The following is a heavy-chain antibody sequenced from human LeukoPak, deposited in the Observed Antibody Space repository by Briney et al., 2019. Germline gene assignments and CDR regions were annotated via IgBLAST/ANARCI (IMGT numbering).Heavy chain of an antibody. J-gene: IGHJ2*01. D-gene: IGHD5-24*01. CDR2: INGDSNMI. V-gene: IGHV3-11*01. CDR3: ARDADGHLDL. CDR1: GFTFSDYY. Sequence: GGSLRLSCAASGFTFSDYYMNWVRQAPGKGLEWISFINGDSNMIYYADSVKGRFTISRDNAKNLLHLQMNSLRVEDTAVYYCARDADGHLDLWGRGTLVTVSS.